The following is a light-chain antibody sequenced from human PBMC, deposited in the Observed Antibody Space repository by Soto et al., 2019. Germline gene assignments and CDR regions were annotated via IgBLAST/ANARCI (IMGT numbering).Light chain of an antibody. V-gene: IGLV1-40*01. CDR2: DDN. CDR3: QSFDSALSAYV. CDR1: SSNIGAAYD. Sequence: QPVLTQPPSVSGAPGQRVAISCAGSSSNIGAAYDLHWYQHLPGAAPKLLIYDDNNRPSGVPDRFSGSRSGTSASLAITGLQAEDEADYYCQSFDSALSAYVFGTGTKLTVL. J-gene: IGLJ1*01.